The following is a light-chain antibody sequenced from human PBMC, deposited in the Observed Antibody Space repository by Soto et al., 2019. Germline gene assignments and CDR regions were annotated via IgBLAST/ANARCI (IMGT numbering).Light chain of an antibody. CDR3: QQYNNWPWT. CDR2: GAS. J-gene: IGKJ1*01. CDR1: QSVSGN. Sequence: EIVMTQSPATLSVSPGERATLSCRASQSVSGNLAWYQQKPGQAPRLLIYGASTRATGIPARFSGSGSGTEFTLTISRLQSEDFAVYYCQQYNNWPWTFGQGTQVEIK. V-gene: IGKV3-15*01.